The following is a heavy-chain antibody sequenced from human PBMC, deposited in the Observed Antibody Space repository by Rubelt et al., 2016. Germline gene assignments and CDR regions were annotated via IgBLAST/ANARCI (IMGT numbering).Heavy chain of an antibody. Sequence: QVQLVQSGAEVKRPGASVKVSCKASGYPFATYAMHWVRQAPGQRLEWMGWIRTYNGNTNYAQKLQGRVTMTTDTSTSTAYMELRSLRSDDTAMYFCARGYCSSANCLFNWFDPWGQGTLVTVSS. CDR3: ARGYCSSANCLFNWFDP. D-gene: IGHD2-2*01. CDR2: IRTYNGNT. CDR1: GYPFATYA. V-gene: IGHV1-3*04. J-gene: IGHJ5*02.